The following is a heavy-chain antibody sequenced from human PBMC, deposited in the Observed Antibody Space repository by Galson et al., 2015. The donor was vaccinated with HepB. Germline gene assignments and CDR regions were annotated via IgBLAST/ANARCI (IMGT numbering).Heavy chain of an antibody. CDR2: ISSSSSYI. Sequence: SLRLSCAASGFTFSSYSMNWVRRAPGKGLEWVSSISSSSSYIYYADSVKGRFTISRDNAKNSLYLQMNSLRAEDTAVYYCARPGGWNDARGVDYWGQGTLVTVSS. CDR3: ARPGGWNDARGVDY. D-gene: IGHD1-1*01. CDR1: GFTFSSYS. V-gene: IGHV3-21*01. J-gene: IGHJ4*02.